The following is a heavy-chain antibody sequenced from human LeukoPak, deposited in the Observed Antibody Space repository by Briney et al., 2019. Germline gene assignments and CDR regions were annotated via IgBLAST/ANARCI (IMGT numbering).Heavy chain of an antibody. V-gene: IGHV3-48*01. CDR3: ATQEPGSGSFIHDAFDI. CDR2: ISSSSSTI. Sequence: PGGSLRLSCAASGFTFSSYSMNWVRQAPGKGLEWVSYISSSSSTIYYADSVKGRFTISRDNAKNSLYLQMNSLRAEDTAVYYCATQEPGSGSFIHDAFDIWGQGTMVTVSS. D-gene: IGHD3-10*01. CDR1: GFTFSSYS. J-gene: IGHJ3*02.